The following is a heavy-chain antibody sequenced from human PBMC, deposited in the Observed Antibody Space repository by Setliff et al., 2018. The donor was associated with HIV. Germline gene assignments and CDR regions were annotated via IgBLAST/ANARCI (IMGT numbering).Heavy chain of an antibody. Sequence: PGGSLRLSCAASGFTFSSYSMNWVRQAPGKGLEWVSYISGSSSTIDYAGSLKGRFTISRDTAKNSLFLQMNSLRAEDTAVYYCTRNIGSGTYWGSWYYMDVWGKGTTVTVSS. V-gene: IGHV3-48*04. J-gene: IGHJ6*03. CDR2: ISGSSSTI. CDR1: GFTFSSYS. D-gene: IGHD1-26*01. CDR3: TRNIGSGTYWGSWYYMDV.